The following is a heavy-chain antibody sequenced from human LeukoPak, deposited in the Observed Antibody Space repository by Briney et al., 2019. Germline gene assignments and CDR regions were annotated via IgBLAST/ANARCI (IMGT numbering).Heavy chain of an antibody. J-gene: IGHJ4*02. CDR2: INPNSGGT. CDR1: GYTFTGYY. Sequence: GASVKVSCKASGYTFTGYYMHWVRQATGQGLEWMGWINPNSGGTNYAQKFQGWVTMTRDTSISTAYMELSRLRSDDTAVYYCARGEGIAAAGVDYWGQGTLVTVSS. D-gene: IGHD6-13*01. CDR3: ARGEGIAAAGVDY. V-gene: IGHV1-2*04.